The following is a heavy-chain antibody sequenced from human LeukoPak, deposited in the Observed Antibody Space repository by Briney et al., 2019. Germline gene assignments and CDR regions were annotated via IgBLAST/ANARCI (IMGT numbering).Heavy chain of an antibody. Sequence: SETLSLTCAVSGYSISSGYYWGWIRQPPGKGLEWIGSIYHSGSTYYNPSLKSRVTISVDTSKNQFSLKLSSVTAADTAVYYCARHSPRLQYFDYWGQGTLVTVSS. V-gene: IGHV4-38-2*01. CDR2: IYHSGST. D-gene: IGHD2-15*01. CDR1: GYSISSGYY. J-gene: IGHJ4*02. CDR3: ARHSPRLQYFDY.